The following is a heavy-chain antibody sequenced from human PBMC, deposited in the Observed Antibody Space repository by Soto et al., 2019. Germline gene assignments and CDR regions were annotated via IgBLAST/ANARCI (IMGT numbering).Heavy chain of an antibody. V-gene: IGHV3-11*06. CDR2: ISGSSDNI. D-gene: IGHD2-2*01. CDR3: VRDSARIVVVPRVDGDNWLDP. CDR1: GFTFSDYF. Sequence: KPGGALRLSCAAYGFTFSDYFMSWIRQAPGKGLEWVSFISGSSDNIKYADSVKGRFTISRDNAKNSLYLQMNSLRAEDTAVYYCVRDSARIVVVPRVDGDNWLDPWGQGTLVTVSS. J-gene: IGHJ5*02.